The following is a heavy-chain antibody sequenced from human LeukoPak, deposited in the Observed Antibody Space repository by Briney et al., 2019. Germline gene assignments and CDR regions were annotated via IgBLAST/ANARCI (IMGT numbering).Heavy chain of an antibody. Sequence: GASVKVSCKASGGTFSSYAISWVRQAPGQGLEWMGRIIPIFGTANYAQKFQGRVTITTDESTSTAYMELSSLRSEDTAVYYCARGEGSSSSWYNYYYYYMDVWGKGTTVTVSS. CDR3: ARGEGSSSSWYNYYYYYMDV. V-gene: IGHV1-69*05. CDR1: GGTFSSYA. J-gene: IGHJ6*03. D-gene: IGHD6-13*01. CDR2: IIPIFGTA.